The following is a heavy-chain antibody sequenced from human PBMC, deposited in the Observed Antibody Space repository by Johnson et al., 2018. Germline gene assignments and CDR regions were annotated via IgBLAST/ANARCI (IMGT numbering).Heavy chain of an antibody. CDR1: GGTFSSYT. D-gene: IGHD3-9*01. CDR2: IIPILGIA. J-gene: IGHJ6*03. Sequence: QVQLVQSGAEVKKPGSSVKVSCKASGGTFSSYTISWVRQAPGQGLEWMGRIIPILGIANYAQKFQGRVTITADKSTSTAYMELSSLRCADTAVYYGARGGNFDWLLHYYYYMDVWGKGTTVTVSS. CDR3: ARGGNFDWLLHYYYYMDV. V-gene: IGHV1-69*04.